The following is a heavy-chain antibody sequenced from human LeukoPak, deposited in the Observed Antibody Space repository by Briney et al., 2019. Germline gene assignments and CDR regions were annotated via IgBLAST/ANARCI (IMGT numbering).Heavy chain of an antibody. J-gene: IGHJ3*02. V-gene: IGHV3-30-3*01. D-gene: IGHD3-10*01. CDR1: GFTFSSYA. CDR3: ARDRGPGTYAFDI. Sequence: GGSLRLSCAASGFTFSSYAMHWVRQAPGKGLEWVAVISYDGSNKYYADSVKGRFTISRDNSKNTLYLQMNSLRAEDTAVYYCARDRGPGTYAFDIWGQGTMVTVSS. CDR2: ISYDGSNK.